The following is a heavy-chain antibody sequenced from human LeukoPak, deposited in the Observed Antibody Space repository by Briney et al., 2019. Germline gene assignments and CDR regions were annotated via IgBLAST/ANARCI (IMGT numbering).Heavy chain of an antibody. V-gene: IGHV1-3*01. CDR3: ARDSRITMVRGATYWYFDL. CDR2: INAGNGNT. D-gene: IGHD3-10*01. CDR1: GYTFTSYA. J-gene: IGHJ2*01. Sequence: ASVKVSCKASGYTFTSYAMHWVRQAPGQRLEWMGWINAGNGNTKYSQKFQGRVTITRDTSASTAYMELSSLRSEDTAVYYCARDSRITMVRGATYWYFDLWGRGTLVTVSS.